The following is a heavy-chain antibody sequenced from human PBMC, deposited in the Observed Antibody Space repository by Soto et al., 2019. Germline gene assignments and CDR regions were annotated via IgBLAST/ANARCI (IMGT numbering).Heavy chain of an antibody. CDR3: AKRYCSSTSCSDFDY. CDR2: ISGSGGST. Sequence: GGSLRLSCAASGFTFSSYAMSWVRQAPGKGLEWVSAISGSGGSTYYADSVKGRFTISRDNSKNTLYLQMNSLRAEDTAVYYCAKRYCSSTSCSDFDYWGQGTLVTVSS. J-gene: IGHJ4*02. V-gene: IGHV3-23*01. CDR1: GFTFSSYA. D-gene: IGHD2-2*01.